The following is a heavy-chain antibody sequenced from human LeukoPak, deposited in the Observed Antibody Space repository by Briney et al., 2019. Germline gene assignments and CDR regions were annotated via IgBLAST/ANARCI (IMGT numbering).Heavy chain of an antibody. CDR1: GFTFSTYS. CDR2: ISSSSSYI. J-gene: IGHJ4*02. Sequence: GGSLRLSCEASGFTFSTYSLNWVRQAPGKGLEWVSLISSSSSYIYYVDSVKGRFTISRDNAKNSLYLQMNSLRAEDTAVYYCAKVGVLAGSKYFDYWGQGTLVTVSS. V-gene: IGHV3-21*01. D-gene: IGHD3-10*01. CDR3: AKVGVLAGSKYFDY.